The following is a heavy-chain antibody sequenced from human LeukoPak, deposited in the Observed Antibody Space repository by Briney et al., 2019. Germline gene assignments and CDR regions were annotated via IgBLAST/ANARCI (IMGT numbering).Heavy chain of an antibody. V-gene: IGHV3-7*03. CDR3: ARGGGLDV. J-gene: IGHJ6*02. Sequence: GGSLRLSCAASGFTFSSYAMHWVRQAPGKGLEWVASINHNGNVNYYVDSVKGRFTIPRDNAKNSLYLQMSNLRAEDTAVYFCARGGGLDVWGQGATVTVSS. CDR1: GFTFSSYA. CDR2: INHNGNVN. D-gene: IGHD3-16*01.